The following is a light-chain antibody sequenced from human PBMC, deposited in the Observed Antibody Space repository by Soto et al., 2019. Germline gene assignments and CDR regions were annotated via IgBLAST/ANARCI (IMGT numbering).Light chain of an antibody. CDR2: AAS. CDR3: QQSYSTPWT. V-gene: IGKV1-39*01. CDR1: QSISSY. J-gene: IGKJ1*01. Sequence: DIQMTQSPSSLSASVGDRVTITCRASQSISSYLNWYQQKPGKAPKLLIYAASSLQSGVPSRFSGSGSGTDFTLTINSLQPEDFATYYCQQSYSTPWTCGQGTKVEIK.